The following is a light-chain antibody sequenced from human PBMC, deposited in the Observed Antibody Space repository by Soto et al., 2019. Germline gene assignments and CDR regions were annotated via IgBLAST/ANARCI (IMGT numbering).Light chain of an antibody. CDR3: CSYAGRTTFVV. J-gene: IGLJ2*01. Sequence: QSVLTQPASVSGSPGQSITISCTGTSSDVGSYDVVSWYQQHPGKAPKLIIYDGSKRPSGVSNRFSGSKSGNTASLTISGLQAEDEADYYCCSYAGRTTFVVLGGGTKLTVL. V-gene: IGLV2-23*03. CDR1: SSDVGSYDV. CDR2: DGS.